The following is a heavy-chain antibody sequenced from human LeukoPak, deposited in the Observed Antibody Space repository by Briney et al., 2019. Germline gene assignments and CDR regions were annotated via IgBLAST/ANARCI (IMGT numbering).Heavy chain of an antibody. Sequence: PGGSLRLSCAASGFTFSDYYMNWVRQAPGKGLEWVSSISSSSSYIYYADSVKGRFTISRDNAKNSLYLQMNSLRAEDTAVYYCATPVAGLGGGQGTLVTVSS. V-gene: IGHV3-21*01. CDR2: ISSSSSYI. J-gene: IGHJ4*02. CDR1: GFTFSDYY. D-gene: IGHD6-19*01. CDR3: ATPVAGLG.